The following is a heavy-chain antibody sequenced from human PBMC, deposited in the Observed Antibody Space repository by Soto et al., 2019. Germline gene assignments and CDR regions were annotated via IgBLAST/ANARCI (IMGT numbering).Heavy chain of an antibody. J-gene: IGHJ4*02. CDR3: ARASPRGRYFDWLIFPLGH. CDR2: INWNGRTK. D-gene: IGHD3-9*01. Sequence: GGSLRLSCAASGFSFDDYGMSWVRQVPGKRLEWVAGINWNGRTKDYVDSVKGRFTISRDTAKSSVYLQMNSLRAEDTALYFCARASPRGRYFDWLIFPLGHWGQETLVTVSS. CDR1: GFSFDDYG. V-gene: IGHV3-20*04.